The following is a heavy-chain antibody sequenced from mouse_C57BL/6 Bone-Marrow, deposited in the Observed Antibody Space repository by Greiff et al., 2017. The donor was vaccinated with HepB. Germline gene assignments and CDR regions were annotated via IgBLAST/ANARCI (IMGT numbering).Heavy chain of an antibody. D-gene: IGHD2-5*01. V-gene: IGHV2-6*03. CDR1: GFSLTSYG. CDR2: IWSDGST. J-gene: IGHJ2*01. CDR3: ARRGYSKGLFDY. Sequence: QVQLKESGPGLVAPSQSLSITCTVSGFSLTSYGVPWVRQPPGKGLEWLVVIWSDGSTTYNSALKSRLSISKHNSKSQVFLKNNSLQNDDTAMYYCARRGYSKGLFDYWGQGTTLTVSS.